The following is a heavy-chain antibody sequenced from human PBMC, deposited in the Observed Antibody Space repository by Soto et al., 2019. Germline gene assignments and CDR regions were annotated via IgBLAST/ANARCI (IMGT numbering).Heavy chain of an antibody. V-gene: IGHV3-30-3*01. CDR3: ARDDYDFWSGYYLGSYYYYYGMDV. Sequence: GGSLRLSCAASGFTFSSYAMHWVHQAPGKGLEWVAVISYDGSNKYYADSVKGRFTISRDNSKNTLYLQMNSLRAEDTAVYYCARDDYDFWSGYYLGSYYYYYGMDVWGQGTTVTVSS. J-gene: IGHJ6*02. CDR2: ISYDGSNK. CDR1: GFTFSSYA. D-gene: IGHD3-3*01.